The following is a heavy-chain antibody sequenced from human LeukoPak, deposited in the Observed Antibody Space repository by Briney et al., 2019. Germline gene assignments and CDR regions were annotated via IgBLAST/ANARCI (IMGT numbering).Heavy chain of an antibody. CDR3: ARDPPGIAASVSGG. CDR2: IYSGGTT. V-gene: IGHV3-53*01. CDR1: GLTFRSYA. J-gene: IGHJ4*02. Sequence: GGSLRLSCAASGLTFRSYAMTWVRQAPGKGLEWVALIYSGGTTNYADSVKGRFTISRDNSKNTLYLQMTNVRVENTAVYYCARDPPGIAASVSGGWGQGTLVTVSS. D-gene: IGHD6-13*01.